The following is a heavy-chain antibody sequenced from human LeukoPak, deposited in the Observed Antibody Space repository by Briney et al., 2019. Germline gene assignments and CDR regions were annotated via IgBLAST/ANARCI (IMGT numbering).Heavy chain of an antibody. CDR1: GGSISSYY. CDR3: ARDLGYYYGLDI. Sequence: SETLSLTCTVSGGSISSYYWSWIRQPPGKGLEWIGYIYYSGSTNYNPSLESRVTISVDKSNHQFTLEMKSVTAADTAIYYCARDLGYYYGLDIWSRGTTVTVSS. CDR2: IYYSGST. D-gene: IGHD3-16*01. J-gene: IGHJ6*02. V-gene: IGHV4-59*12.